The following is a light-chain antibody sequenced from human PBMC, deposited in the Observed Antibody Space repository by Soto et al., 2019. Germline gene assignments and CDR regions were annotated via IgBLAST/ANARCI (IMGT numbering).Light chain of an antibody. V-gene: IGKV3-20*01. CDR1: HSVSSSY. CDR2: ATS. Sequence: EIVLTQSPGNLSLSPGERATLSCRASHSVSSSYLAWYQQKPGQAPRLLLYATSSRATGIPDRFSGSGSGTDFTLTIIRLEPEDVAVYYCQQYGDSLPYTFGQGTKLEI. CDR3: QQYGDSLPYT. J-gene: IGKJ2*01.